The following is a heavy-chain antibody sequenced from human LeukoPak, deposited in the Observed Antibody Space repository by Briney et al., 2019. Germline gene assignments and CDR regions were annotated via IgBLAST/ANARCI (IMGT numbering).Heavy chain of an antibody. CDR2: ISSSSSYI. Sequence: GGSLRLSCAASGFTFSSYSMNWVRQAPGKGLEWVSSISSSSSYIYYADSVKGRFTISRDNAKNSLYLQMNSLRAEDTAVYYCARDDVAVAGTCQHWGQGTLVTVSS. CDR1: GFTFSSYS. D-gene: IGHD6-19*01. J-gene: IGHJ1*01. V-gene: IGHV3-21*01. CDR3: ARDDVAVAGTCQH.